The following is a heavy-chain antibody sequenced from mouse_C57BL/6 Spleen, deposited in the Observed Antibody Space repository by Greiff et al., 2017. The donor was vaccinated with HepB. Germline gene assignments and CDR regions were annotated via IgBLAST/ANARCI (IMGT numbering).Heavy chain of an antibody. CDR2: IYPGDGDT. J-gene: IGHJ1*03. CDR1: GYAFSSSW. Sequence: VQLQQSGPELVKPGASVKISCKASGYAFSSSWMNWVKQRPGKGLEWIGRIYPGDGDTNYNGKFKGKATLTADKSSSTAYMQLSSLTSEDSAVYFCAREGYDYLWYFDVWGTGTTVTVSS. D-gene: IGHD2-4*01. CDR3: AREGYDYLWYFDV. V-gene: IGHV1-82*01.